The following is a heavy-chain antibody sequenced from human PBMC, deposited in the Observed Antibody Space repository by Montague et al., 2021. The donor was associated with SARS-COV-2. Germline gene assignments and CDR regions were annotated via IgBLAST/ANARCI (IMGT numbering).Heavy chain of an antibody. CDR3: ARGAPTITMIVVVFTGAGWYFDP. CDR2: ISHSGST. J-gene: IGHJ2*01. Sequence: SETLSLTCAVHGGSFSGYYWSWIRQPPGKGLEWIGEISHSGSTNYNPSLKSRVSISVDTSKNQFSLKLSSVTAADTAVYYCARGAPTITMIVVVFTGAGWYFDPWGRGTLVTVSS. CDR1: GGSFSGYY. D-gene: IGHD3-22*01. V-gene: IGHV4-34*01.